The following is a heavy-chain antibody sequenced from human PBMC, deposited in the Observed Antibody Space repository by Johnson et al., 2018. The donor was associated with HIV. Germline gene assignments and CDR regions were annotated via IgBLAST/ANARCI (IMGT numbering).Heavy chain of an antibody. CDR3: ARGVIGEGATGGAFDI. CDR1: GFTFSDHY. CDR2: ISSSSSSI. Sequence: HVQLVESGGGLVKPGGSLRLSCAVSGFTFSDHYMSWIRQAPGKGLEWVSYISSSSSSIYHAESVKGRFTISRDNAKNSLDLQLNSLRAEDTALYYCARGVIGEGATGGAFDIWGQGTMVTVSS. J-gene: IGHJ3*02. V-gene: IGHV3-11*01. D-gene: IGHD3-16*02.